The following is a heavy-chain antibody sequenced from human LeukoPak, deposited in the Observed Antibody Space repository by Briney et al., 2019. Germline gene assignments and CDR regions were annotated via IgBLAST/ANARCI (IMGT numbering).Heavy chain of an antibody. D-gene: IGHD6-13*01. J-gene: IGHJ5*02. Sequence: GGSLRLSCAASGFTFSSYWMSWVRQAPGKGLEWVAFIRYDGSNKYYADSVKGRFTISRDNSKNTLYLQMNSLRAEDTAVYYCAKAGQQLVLWFDPWGQGTLVTVSS. CDR1: GFTFSSYW. CDR3: AKAGQQLVLWFDP. CDR2: IRYDGSNK. V-gene: IGHV3-30*02.